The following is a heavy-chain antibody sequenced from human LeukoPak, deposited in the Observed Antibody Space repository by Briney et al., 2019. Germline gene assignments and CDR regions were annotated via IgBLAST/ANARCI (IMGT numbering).Heavy chain of an antibody. V-gene: IGHV3-23*01. J-gene: IGHJ4*02. CDR3: AKGAVATVMVRGVIAYFDY. Sequence: WGSLRLSCAASGFTFSSYAMSWVRQAPGNGLDWASAISASGGSTYYADSVKGRFTIARDNSKNTLYLQMNSLRAEDTAVYYCAKGAVATVMVRGVIAYFDYWGQGTLVTVSS. CDR2: ISASGGST. CDR1: GFTFSSYA. D-gene: IGHD3-10*01.